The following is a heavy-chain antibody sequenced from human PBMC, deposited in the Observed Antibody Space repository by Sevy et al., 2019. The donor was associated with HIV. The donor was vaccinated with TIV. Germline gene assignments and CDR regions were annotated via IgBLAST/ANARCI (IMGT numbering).Heavy chain of an antibody. CDR1: GDSISSGSYY. J-gene: IGHJ6*03. V-gene: IGHV4-61*02. CDR2: IYTSGST. D-gene: IGHD3-10*01. Sequence: SETLSLTCTVSGDSISSGSYYWTWIRQPAGKGLEWIGRIYTSGSTNYNPSLKSRVTISGDTSKNQFSLRLSYVTAADTAVYYCARETRTIRFGELLSCFYYYYMDVWGKGTTVTVSS. CDR3: ARETRTIRFGELLSCFYYYYMDV.